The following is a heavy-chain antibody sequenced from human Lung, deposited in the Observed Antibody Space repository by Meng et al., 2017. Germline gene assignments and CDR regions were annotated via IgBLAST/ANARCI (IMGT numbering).Heavy chain of an antibody. D-gene: IGHD4-11*01. V-gene: IGHV4-34*01. CDR2: INHSGST. Sequence: VQLQQWGAGLLKPSETLSLTCVVSGGAFSDYSLSWIRQPPGKGLEWIGEINHSGSTNYNPSLESRATISVDTSQNNLSLKLSSVTAADSAVYYCARGPTTMAHDFDYWGQGTLVTVSS. CDR1: GGAFSDYS. J-gene: IGHJ4*02. CDR3: ARGPTTMAHDFDY.